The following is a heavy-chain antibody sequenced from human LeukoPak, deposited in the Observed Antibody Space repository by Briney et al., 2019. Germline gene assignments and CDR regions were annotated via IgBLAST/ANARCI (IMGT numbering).Heavy chain of an antibody. CDR1: GYTFTGYY. J-gene: IGHJ4*02. CDR3: ARWAPLYRQLVPGVVYYFDY. V-gene: IGHV1-2*02. Sequence: GASVKVSCKASGYTFTGYYLHWVRQAPGHGLEWMGWISLESGGTNYAQKFQGRVTMTRDTSISTAYMELSRLRSDDTAVYYCARWAPLYRQLVPGVVYYFDYWGQGTLVTVSS. D-gene: IGHD6-6*01. CDR2: ISLESGGT.